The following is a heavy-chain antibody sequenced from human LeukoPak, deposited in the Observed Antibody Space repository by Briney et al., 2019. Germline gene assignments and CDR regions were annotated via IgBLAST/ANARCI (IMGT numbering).Heavy chain of an antibody. Sequence: SETLSLTCIVSGGSIGTYYWSWIRQPPGKGLEWIGYIYYGGITNYNPSLKSRVTISLDTSKNQFSLRLTSVTAADTAIYYCARPSPEYYYGMDVWGQGTTVTVSS. J-gene: IGHJ6*02. CDR3: ARPSPEYYYGMDV. V-gene: IGHV4-59*01. CDR2: IYYGGIT. D-gene: IGHD1-14*01. CDR1: GGSIGTYY.